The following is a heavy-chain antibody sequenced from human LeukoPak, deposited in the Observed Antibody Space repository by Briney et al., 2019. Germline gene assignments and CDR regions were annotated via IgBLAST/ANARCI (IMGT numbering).Heavy chain of an antibody. Sequence: ASVKVSCKASGYTFTGFYIHWLRQAPGQGLEWMGWINPNNGGISYAQNFQGRVTVTRDTSINTVYMELSRLRSDDTAVYYCARELLVSTVYYFDYWGQGTLVTVSS. J-gene: IGHJ4*02. V-gene: IGHV1-2*02. D-gene: IGHD5/OR15-5a*01. CDR1: GYTFTGFY. CDR2: INPNNGGI. CDR3: ARELLVSTVYYFDY.